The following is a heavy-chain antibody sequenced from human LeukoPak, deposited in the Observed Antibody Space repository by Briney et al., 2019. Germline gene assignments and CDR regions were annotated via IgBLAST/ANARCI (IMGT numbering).Heavy chain of an antibody. V-gene: IGHV3-48*01. CDR3: ARDAASGNNWFDP. D-gene: IGHD3-3*01. CDR2: ISSSSST. Sequence: SGGSLRLSCAASGFTFSSYSMNWVRQAPGKGLEWVSYISSSSSTYYADSVKGRFTISRDNTKKSLYLLMDSLRAEDTAVYYCARDAASGNNWFDPWGQGTLVTVSS. CDR1: GFTFSSYS. J-gene: IGHJ5*02.